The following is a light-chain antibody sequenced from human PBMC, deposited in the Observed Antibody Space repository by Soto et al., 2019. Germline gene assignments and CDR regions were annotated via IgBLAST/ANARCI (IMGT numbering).Light chain of an antibody. Sequence: DIQMTQSPSTLSASVGDRVTITCRASQSISSWLAWYQQKPGKAPKFLIYKASNLEVGVPSRFSGSGSGTEFTLTISSLQPDDFATYYCQQYNSPITFGQGTRLEIK. J-gene: IGKJ5*01. CDR3: QQYNSPIT. CDR2: KAS. V-gene: IGKV1-5*03. CDR1: QSISSW.